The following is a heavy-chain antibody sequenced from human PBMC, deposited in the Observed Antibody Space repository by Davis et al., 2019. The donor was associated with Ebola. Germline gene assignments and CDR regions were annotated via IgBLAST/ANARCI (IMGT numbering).Heavy chain of an antibody. CDR3: AKRGSN. CDR2: ISYDGSNK. Sequence: GESLKISCAASGFTFSSYGMHWVRQAPGKGLEWVAVISYDGSNKYYADSVKGRFTISRDNSKNTLYLQMNSLRAEDTAVYYCAKRGSNWGQGTLVTVSS. V-gene: IGHV3-30*18. J-gene: IGHJ4*02. CDR1: GFTFSSYG.